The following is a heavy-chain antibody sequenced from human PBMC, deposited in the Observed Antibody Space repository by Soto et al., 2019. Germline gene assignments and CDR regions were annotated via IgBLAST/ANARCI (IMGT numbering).Heavy chain of an antibody. D-gene: IGHD6-19*01. CDR2: INHSGST. CDR3: ARGQAVAIRHYYYYGMDV. V-gene: IGHV4-34*01. Sequence: QVQLQQWGAGLLKPSETLSLTCAVYGGSFSGYYWSWIRQPPGKGLEWIGEINHSGSTNYNPSLKSRVTISVDTSKNQFSLKLSSVTAADTAVYYCARGQAVAIRHYYYYGMDVWGQGTTVTVS. CDR1: GGSFSGYY. J-gene: IGHJ6*02.